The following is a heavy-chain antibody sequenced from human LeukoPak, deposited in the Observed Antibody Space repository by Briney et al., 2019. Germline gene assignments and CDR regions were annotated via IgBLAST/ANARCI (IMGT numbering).Heavy chain of an antibody. D-gene: IGHD3-3*01. J-gene: IGHJ4*02. Sequence: SVKVSCKASGYTFTNYDLSWVRQAPGQGLEWMGGIIPIFGTANYAQKFQGRVTITADESTSTAYMGLSSLRSEDTAVYYCARDQGPFTIFGVVRFWGQGTLVTVSS. CDR3: ARDQGPFTIFGVVRF. CDR1: GYTFTNYD. V-gene: IGHV1-69*13. CDR2: IIPIFGTA.